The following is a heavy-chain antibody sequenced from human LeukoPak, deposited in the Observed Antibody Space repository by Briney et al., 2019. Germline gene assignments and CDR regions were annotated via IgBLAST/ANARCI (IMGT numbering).Heavy chain of an antibody. D-gene: IGHD1-26*01. CDR1: GFTVNWNT. J-gene: IGHJ6*02. V-gene: IGHV3-53*01. CDR2: SYSTGNT. CDR3: VRGEKDYYYGLDV. Sequence: GGSLRLSCVASGFTVNWNTMNWVRQAPGKGLEWVSASYSTGNTYYADSVKGRFTMFRDNSENTVYLEMSSLRAEDSAMYYCVRGEKDYYYGLDVWGQGTTVTLSS.